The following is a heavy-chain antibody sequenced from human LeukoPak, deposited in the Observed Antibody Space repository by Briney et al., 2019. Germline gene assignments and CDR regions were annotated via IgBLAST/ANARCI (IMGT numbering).Heavy chain of an antibody. V-gene: IGHV1-46*01. D-gene: IGHD6-13*01. CDR2: INPTGTTT. Sequence: ASVKVSCKASGYTFINHWMHWVRQAPGQGLEWVGLINPTGTTTLYAQKFQGRITLTRDMSATTDYMELSSLTSEDTAVYYCARGEHSSSWYGRYYYYMDVWGKGTTVTISS. CDR3: ARGEHSSSWYGRYYYYMDV. CDR1: GYTFINHW. J-gene: IGHJ6*03.